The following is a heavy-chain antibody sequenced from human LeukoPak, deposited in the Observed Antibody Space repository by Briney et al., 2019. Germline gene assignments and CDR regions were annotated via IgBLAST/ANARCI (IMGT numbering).Heavy chain of an antibody. CDR2: IYPGDSDT. Sequence: GESLKIPCKGSGYSFTSYWIGWVRQMPGKGLEWMGIIYPGDSDTRYSPSFQGQVTISADKSISTAYLQWSSLKASDTAMYYCARCTKYCSSTTWFDPWGQGTLSPSPQ. CDR1: GYSFTSYW. V-gene: IGHV5-51*01. CDR3: ARCTKYCSSTTWFDP. J-gene: IGHJ5*02. D-gene: IGHD2/OR15-2a*01.